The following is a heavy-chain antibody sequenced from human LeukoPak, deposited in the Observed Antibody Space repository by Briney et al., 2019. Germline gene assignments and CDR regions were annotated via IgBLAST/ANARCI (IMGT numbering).Heavy chain of an antibody. D-gene: IGHD3-22*01. CDR1: GGSISSGSYY. V-gene: IGHV4-61*02. J-gene: IGHJ5*02. CDR2: IYTSGST. Sequence: PSETLSLTCTVSGGSISSGSYYWSWIRQPAGKGLEWIGRIYTSGSTNYNPSLKSRVTISVDTSKNQFSLKLSSVTAADTAVYYCARDPDYYDSSGYYDHWGQGTLVTVSS. CDR3: ARDPDYYDSSGYYDH.